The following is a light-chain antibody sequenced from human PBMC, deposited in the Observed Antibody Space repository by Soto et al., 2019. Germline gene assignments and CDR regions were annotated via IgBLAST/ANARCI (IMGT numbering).Light chain of an antibody. CDR1: SADVGGYDF. CDR3: SSFAGSHVA. J-gene: IGLJ2*01. CDR2: DVS. V-gene: IGLV2-11*01. Sequence: QSALTQPRSVSGSPGQSVTISCAGSSADVGGYDFVSWYKQHPGKAPKLIISDVSKRPSGVPDRFSGSKSGSTASLTTSGLQAEDEADYYCSSFAGSHVAFGGGTKLTVL.